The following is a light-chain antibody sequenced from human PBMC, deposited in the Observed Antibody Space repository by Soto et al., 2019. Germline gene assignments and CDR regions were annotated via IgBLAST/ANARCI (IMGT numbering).Light chain of an antibody. Sequence: DILMTQSPSSLSASVGDRVTITCRASQSIYSSLNWYHQKPGKAPKLLIYAASNLQSGVPSRFSGSGSGTDVTLSISSLQPEDFATYYCQQSYSAPYTFGQGTKLEI. V-gene: IGKV1-39*01. J-gene: IGKJ2*01. CDR2: AAS. CDR1: QSIYSS. CDR3: QQSYSAPYT.